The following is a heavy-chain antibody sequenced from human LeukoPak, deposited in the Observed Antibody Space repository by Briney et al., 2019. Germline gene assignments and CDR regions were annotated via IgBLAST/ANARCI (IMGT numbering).Heavy chain of an antibody. CDR1: GFTFSSYS. J-gene: IGHJ4*02. Sequence: GGSLRLSCAASGFTFSSYSMNWVRQAPGKELEWVSSISSSSSYIYYADSVKGRFTISRDNAKNSLYLQMNSLRAEDTALYYCAKDKGGDFYGSDYWGQGTLVTVSS. CDR2: ISSSSSYI. V-gene: IGHV3-21*04. D-gene: IGHD3-10*01. CDR3: AKDKGGDFYGSDY.